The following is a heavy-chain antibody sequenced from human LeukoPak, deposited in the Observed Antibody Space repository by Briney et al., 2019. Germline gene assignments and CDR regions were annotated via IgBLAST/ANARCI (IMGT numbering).Heavy chain of an antibody. Sequence: SVKVSCKASGGTFSSYAISWVRQAPGQGLEWMGGIIPIFGTANYAQKFQGRVTIIADKSTSTAYMELSSLRSEDTAVYYCARGRNPYSSSWYYFDYWGQGTLVTVSS. V-gene: IGHV1-69*06. CDR3: ARGRNPYSSSWYYFDY. J-gene: IGHJ4*02. D-gene: IGHD6-13*01. CDR1: GGTFSSYA. CDR2: IIPIFGTA.